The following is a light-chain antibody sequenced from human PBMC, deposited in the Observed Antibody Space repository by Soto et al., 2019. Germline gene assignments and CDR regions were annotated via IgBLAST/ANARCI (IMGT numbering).Light chain of an antibody. V-gene: IGKV3-20*01. CDR2: GAS. J-gene: IGKJ4*01. CDR1: QSVSSSY. CDR3: QQYGSSPGLT. Sequence: EIVLTQSPGTLSLSPGERATLSCRASQSVSSSYLAWYQQKPGQAPRLLIYGASSRATGIPDRFSGSGSGTYFTLAISRLEPEDCAVYYWQQYGSSPGLTFGGGTKVEIK.